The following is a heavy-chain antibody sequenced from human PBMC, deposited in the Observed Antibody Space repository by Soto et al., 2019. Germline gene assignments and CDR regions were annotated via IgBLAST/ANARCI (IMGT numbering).Heavy chain of an antibody. J-gene: IGHJ6*04. CDR3: ASGLRSFREGYYYNCLDV. Sequence: GGSLRLCCAASGFTFSSYSMNWVRQAPGKGLEWVSSISSSSSYIYYADSVKGRFTISRDNANNSLYLQMNSLRAEDTAAYYCASGLRSFREGYYYNCLDVQGKGTTGAGSS. V-gene: IGHV3-21*01. CDR2: ISSSSSYI. CDR1: GFTFSSYS. D-gene: IGHD6-13*01.